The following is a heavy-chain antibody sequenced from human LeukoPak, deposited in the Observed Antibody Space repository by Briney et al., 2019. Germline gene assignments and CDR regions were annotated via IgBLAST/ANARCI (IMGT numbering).Heavy chain of an antibody. J-gene: IGHJ4*02. CDR1: GFTFSSYW. D-gene: IGHD2-21*02. CDR2: TKKDGSGK. V-gene: IGHV3-7*01. Sequence: GGSLRLSCAASGFTFSSYWMSWVRQAPGKGLEWVANTKKDGSGKYYVDSVKGRFTISRDNAKNSLFLQMNSLRAEDTAVYYCASLADCGGDCYHYFDYWGQGTLVTVSS. CDR3: ASLADCGGDCYHYFDY.